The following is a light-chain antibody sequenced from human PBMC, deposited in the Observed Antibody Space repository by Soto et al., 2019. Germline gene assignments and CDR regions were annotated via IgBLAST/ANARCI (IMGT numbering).Light chain of an antibody. Sequence: QSVLTQPPSVSGAPGQRVTISCTGSSSNIGAGFDVHWYHQIAGTAPKLLIYGNSNRPSGVPDRFSGSKAGTSASLAINGLQAEDEADYYGRSYENSLSGAGVFGGGSKRTVL. CDR2: GNS. J-gene: IGLJ3*02. CDR3: RSYENSLSGAGV. V-gene: IGLV1-40*01. CDR1: SSNIGAGFD.